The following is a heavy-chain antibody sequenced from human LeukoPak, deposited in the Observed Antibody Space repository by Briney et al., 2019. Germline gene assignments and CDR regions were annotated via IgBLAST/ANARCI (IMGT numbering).Heavy chain of an antibody. CDR1: GFTFDDYA. CDR3: AKDSSGWNDAFDI. V-gene: IGHV3-9*03. J-gene: IGHJ3*02. CDR2: ISWNSGSI. D-gene: IGHD6-19*01. Sequence: GGSLRLSCAASGFTFDDYAMHWVRHAPGKGLEWVSGISWNSGSIGYADSVKGRFTISRDNAKNSLYLQMNSLRAEDMALYYCAKDSSGWNDAFDIWGQGTMVTVSS.